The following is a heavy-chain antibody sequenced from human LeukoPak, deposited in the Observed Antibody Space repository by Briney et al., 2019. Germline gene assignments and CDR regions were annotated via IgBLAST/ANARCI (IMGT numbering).Heavy chain of an antibody. V-gene: IGHV5-51*01. CDR2: IYPGDSDT. J-gene: IGHJ3*02. D-gene: IGHD3-9*01. Sequence: GEALEISCQGSGYRFTSYWIGWVRQLPGKGLEGMGIIYPGDSDTRYSPSFQGQVTISADKSISTAYLQWSSLKASDTAMYYCARTDSGVRYFDWLPDAFDIWGQGTMVTVSS. CDR3: ARTDSGVRYFDWLPDAFDI. CDR1: GYRFTSYW.